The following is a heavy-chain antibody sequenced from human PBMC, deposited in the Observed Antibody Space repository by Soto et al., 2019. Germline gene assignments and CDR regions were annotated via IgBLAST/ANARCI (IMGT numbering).Heavy chain of an antibody. J-gene: IGHJ4*02. Sequence: QVQLVQSGGEVKKPGASVKVSCKASGYTFINNGISWVRQAPGQGLEWMGWISGNNGKTNYAQKFQGRVTMTTDTSTSTAFMELRSLRSDDTAVYYCARDSYTLAYFFDYWGQGTLVSVSS. CDR1: GYTFINNG. CDR2: ISGNNGKT. CDR3: ARDSYTLAYFFDY. V-gene: IGHV1-18*04. D-gene: IGHD5-18*01.